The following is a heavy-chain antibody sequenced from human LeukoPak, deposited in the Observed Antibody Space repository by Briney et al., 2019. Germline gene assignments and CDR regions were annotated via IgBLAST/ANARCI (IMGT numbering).Heavy chain of an antibody. Sequence: ASVKVSCKASGYTFTSYGISWVRQAPGRGLEWMGWISAYNGNTNYAQKLQGRVTMTTDTSTSTAYMELRSLRSDDTAVYYCARDWVAAAGTHYYYGMDVWGKGTTVTVSS. J-gene: IGHJ6*04. D-gene: IGHD6-13*01. V-gene: IGHV1-18*04. CDR3: ARDWVAAAGTHYYYGMDV. CDR1: GYTFTSYG. CDR2: ISAYNGNT.